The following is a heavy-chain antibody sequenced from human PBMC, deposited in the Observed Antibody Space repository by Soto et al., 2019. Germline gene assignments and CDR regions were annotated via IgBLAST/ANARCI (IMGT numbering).Heavy chain of an antibody. D-gene: IGHD1-1*01. V-gene: IGHV3-48*03. CDR1: RFTVSDYE. CDR3: ARGWVDGVHFDN. Sequence: EVQLVESGGGLVQPGGSLRLSCAASRFTVSDYEMHWVRQTPEKGLEWVSSIDRSGSATYYADSVKGRFTFSRDSAKNSLYLQMNSLRVEDTAVYYFARGWVDGVHFDNWGQGTLVTVSS. J-gene: IGHJ4*02. CDR2: IDRSGSAT.